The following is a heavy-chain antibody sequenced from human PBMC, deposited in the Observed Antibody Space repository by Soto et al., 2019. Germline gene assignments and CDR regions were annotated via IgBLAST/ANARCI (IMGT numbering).Heavy chain of an antibody. Sequence: PSETLSLTCAVSGGSIHNSHSFWGWIRQPPGKGLEFIGSVYYSGGAYYNPSLESRVTVSVDPSKNQFSLRLNSVTATDTAVYYCGRVVEGATRHTDFDSRGPGTLVTSPQ. CDR1: GGSIHNSHSF. J-gene: IGHJ4*02. D-gene: IGHD2-15*01. CDR2: VYYSGGA. CDR3: GRVVEGATRHTDFDS. V-gene: IGHV4-39*01.